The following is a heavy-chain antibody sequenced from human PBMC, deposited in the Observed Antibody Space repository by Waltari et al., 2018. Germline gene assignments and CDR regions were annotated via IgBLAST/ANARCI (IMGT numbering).Heavy chain of an antibody. CDR2: IIPNLGTA. V-gene: IGHV1-69*08. J-gene: IGHJ6*02. Sequence: QLQLVQSGAEVKKPGSSVKVSCKASGGTFSSYAISWVRQAPGQGLEWMGRIIPNLGTANDAGKFQGRVTNTADKSTSTAYMELSSLRAEDTAVYYCARGSSGPVGGMDVWGQGTTVTVSS. D-gene: IGHD6-19*01. CDR3: ARGSSGPVGGMDV. CDR1: GGTFSSYA.